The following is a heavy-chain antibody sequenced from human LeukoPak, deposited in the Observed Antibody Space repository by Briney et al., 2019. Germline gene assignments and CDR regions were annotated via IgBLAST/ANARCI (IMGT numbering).Heavy chain of an antibody. D-gene: IGHD1-14*01. CDR1: GFTFTKYW. V-gene: IGHV3-7*01. CDR3: ARQVWGPEY. CDR2: IKQDGSDK. J-gene: IGHJ4*02. Sequence: GGSLRLSCAASGFTFTKYWMTWVRQAPGKGLEWVGNIKQDGSDKNYMDSVKGRFTISRDNTKNSVYLQMSSLRAEDTAVYYCARQVWGPEYWGQGTLVTVSS.